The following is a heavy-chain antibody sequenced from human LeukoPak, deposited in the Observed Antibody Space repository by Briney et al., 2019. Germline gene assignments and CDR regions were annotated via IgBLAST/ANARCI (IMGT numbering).Heavy chain of an antibody. D-gene: IGHD3-10*01. Sequence: AETLSLTCAVYGGSFSGYYWSWIRQPPGKGLEWIGEINHSGSTNYNPSLKSRVTISVDTSENQFSLKLSSVTAADTAVYYCARQRRYYGSGTYFDYWGQGTLVTVSS. J-gene: IGHJ4*02. V-gene: IGHV4-34*01. CDR1: GGSFSGYY. CDR3: ARQRRYYGSGTYFDY. CDR2: INHSGST.